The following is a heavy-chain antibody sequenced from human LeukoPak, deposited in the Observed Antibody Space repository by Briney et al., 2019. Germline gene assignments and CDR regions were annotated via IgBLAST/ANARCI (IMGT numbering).Heavy chain of an antibody. Sequence: GASVKVSCKASGYTFTGDFIHWVRQAPGQGLEWMGWINSDSGGTNYARKFQGRVTMTRDTSISTAYMELSSLRSDDTAVFYCARGNIATRRGENRFDPWGQGTLVTVSS. D-gene: IGHD6-6*01. CDR3: ARGNIATRRGENRFDP. CDR1: GYTFTGDF. V-gene: IGHV1-2*02. CDR2: INSDSGGT. J-gene: IGHJ5*02.